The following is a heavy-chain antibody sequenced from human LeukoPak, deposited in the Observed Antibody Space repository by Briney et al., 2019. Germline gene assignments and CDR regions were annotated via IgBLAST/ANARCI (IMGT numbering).Heavy chain of an antibody. J-gene: IGHJ3*01. D-gene: IGHD6-6*01. Sequence: GESLRLSCVASGFIFSTFWMTWVRQAPGKGLEWVAKIKEDGSEKYYVDSVKGRFSISRDNAKNSLYLQMNSLRAEDTAVYYCARSSYSSSSSVWGQGTMVTVSS. CDR3: ARSSYSSSSSV. CDR2: IKEDGSEK. V-gene: IGHV3-7*03. CDR1: GFIFSTFW.